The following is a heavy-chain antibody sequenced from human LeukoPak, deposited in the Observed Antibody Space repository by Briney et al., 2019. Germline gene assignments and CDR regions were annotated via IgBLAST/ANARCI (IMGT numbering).Heavy chain of an antibody. V-gene: IGHV5-51*01. Sequence: GXSLQISCKGSGSIFTRYWIGWVRQLPGKGLEWMGIIYPRYSHTRYSPSFQGQVTISADKSTSTAYLQWSSLKASDTAMYYCARLRLDGYSHFDYWGQGTLVTVSS. CDR1: GSIFTRYW. D-gene: IGHD5-24*01. CDR3: ARLRLDGYSHFDY. CDR2: IYPRYSHT. J-gene: IGHJ4*02.